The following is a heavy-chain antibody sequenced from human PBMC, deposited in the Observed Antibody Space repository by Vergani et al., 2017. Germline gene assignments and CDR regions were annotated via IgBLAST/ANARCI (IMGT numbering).Heavy chain of an antibody. CDR2: MYTGGTT. V-gene: IGHV3-66*02. CDR3: TIGVMDFYDSSGHQARDY. CDR1: GFIVSDNY. D-gene: IGHD3-22*01. J-gene: IGHJ4*02. Sequence: DVQLVESGGGLVQPGGSLKLSCAASGFIVSDNYMTWVRQAPGKGLEWVSIMYTGGTTDYADPVKGRFTVSRDTSKNFLYLQMNNLRAEDTAVYYCTIGVMDFYDSSGHQARDYWGQGTLVTVSS.